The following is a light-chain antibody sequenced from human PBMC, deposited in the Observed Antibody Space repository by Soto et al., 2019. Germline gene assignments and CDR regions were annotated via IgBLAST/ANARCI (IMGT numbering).Light chain of an antibody. CDR2: NAS. V-gene: IGKV1-5*03. CDR3: QQYGSYSCT. J-gene: IGKJ1*01. Sequence: DIQMTQSPSTLPASVGDRVTITCRASQSISSWLAWYQQKPGKAPKLLLYNASSLDSGVPSRFSGSGSGTEFTLTISSLQPEDFATYYCQQYGSYSCTFGQGTKVEIK. CDR1: QSISSW.